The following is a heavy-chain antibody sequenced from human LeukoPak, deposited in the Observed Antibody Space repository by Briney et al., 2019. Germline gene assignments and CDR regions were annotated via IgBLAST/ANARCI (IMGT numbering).Heavy chain of an antibody. D-gene: IGHD3-22*01. V-gene: IGHV3-23*01. CDR1: GLTFSSYA. Sequence: GGSLRLSCAASGLTFSSYAMSWVRQAPGKGLEWVSAISGSGGSTYYADSVKGRFTISRDNSENTLYLQMNSLRAEDTAVYYCAKRRGDSSGTSHPFDYWGQGTLVTVSS. J-gene: IGHJ4*02. CDR3: AKRRGDSSGTSHPFDY. CDR2: ISGSGGST.